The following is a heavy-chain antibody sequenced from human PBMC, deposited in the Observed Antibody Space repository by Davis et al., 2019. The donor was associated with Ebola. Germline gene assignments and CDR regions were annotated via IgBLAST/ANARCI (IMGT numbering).Heavy chain of an antibody. Sequence: KVSCKDSGNSFSSHWIGWVRQMPGKGLEWMGIIYTGDSDTRYSPSFRGQVTISADKSIKTAFLQWSSLKASDTAIYYCATLRRAITGFDDGYDIWGQGTMVTVSS. V-gene: IGHV5-51*01. J-gene: IGHJ3*02. CDR1: GNSFSSHW. CDR3: ATLRRAITGFDDGYDI. CDR2: IYTGDSDT. D-gene: IGHD5-24*01.